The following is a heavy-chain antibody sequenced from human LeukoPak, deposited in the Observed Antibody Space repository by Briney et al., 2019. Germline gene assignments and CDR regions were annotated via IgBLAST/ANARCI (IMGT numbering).Heavy chain of an antibody. V-gene: IGHV3-48*01. J-gene: IGHJ3*01. D-gene: IGHD2-15*01. CDR3: ARRSANGFYV. CDR1: GFTFSTYS. CDR2: ISTTSTTI. Sequence: GGSLCLSCAASGFTFSTYSLSWGRQAPGKGLEWVSYISTTSTTIYYADSVKGRFTISRDNAKNSLYLQMNSLRAEDTAVYYCARRSANGFYVWGQGTMVTVSS.